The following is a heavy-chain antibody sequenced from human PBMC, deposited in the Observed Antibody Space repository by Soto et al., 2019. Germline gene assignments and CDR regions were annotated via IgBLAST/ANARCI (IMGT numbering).Heavy chain of an antibody. J-gene: IGHJ5*02. V-gene: IGHV4-59*12. CDR1: GSNLIGYD. CDR2: IHYSGSA. D-gene: IGHD6-19*01. Sequence: PSVMLSHTKTFSGSNLIGYDGTLIRQSPERGLEWIGYIHYSGSANYNPSLNSRLTMSVDRSKSQFSMKLASVTAADTAVYYCARGVGGSGLNWFDPWGQGTLVTVSP. CDR3: ARGVGGSGLNWFDP.